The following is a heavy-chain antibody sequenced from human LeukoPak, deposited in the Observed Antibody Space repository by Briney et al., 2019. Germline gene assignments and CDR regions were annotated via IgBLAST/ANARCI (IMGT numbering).Heavy chain of an antibody. CDR2: IYYSGST. J-gene: IGHJ4*02. Sequence: SETLSLTCTVSGGSISSYYWSWIRQPPGKGLEWIGYIYYSGSTNYNPSLKSRVTISVDTSKNQFSLKLSSVTAADTAVYYCARASGKLAAAGLDYWGQGTLVTVSS. V-gene: IGHV4-59*08. CDR1: GGSISSYY. D-gene: IGHD6-13*01. CDR3: ARASGKLAAAGLDY.